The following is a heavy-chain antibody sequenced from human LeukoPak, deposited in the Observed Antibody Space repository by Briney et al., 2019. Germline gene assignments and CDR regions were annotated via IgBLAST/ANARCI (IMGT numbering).Heavy chain of an antibody. CDR3: AKDLSSGSRRAY. D-gene: IGHD6-19*01. CDR2: IYNDGSTT. Sequence: PGGSLRLSCAASGFMFSKSWMHWVRQVPGKGLVWVARIYNDGSTTNYADSVKGRFTISRDNAANTLFLQMNSLRAEDTGVYYCAKDLSSGSRRAYWGQGTLVTVSS. J-gene: IGHJ4*02. CDR1: GFMFSKSW. V-gene: IGHV3-74*01.